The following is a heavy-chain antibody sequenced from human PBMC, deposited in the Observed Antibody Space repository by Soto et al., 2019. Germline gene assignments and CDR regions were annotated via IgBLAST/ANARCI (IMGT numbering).Heavy chain of an antibody. CDR1: GYTFTSYG. J-gene: IGHJ4*02. CDR3: ARALLSGSKIDY. CDR2: ISAYNGNT. V-gene: IGHV1-18*01. D-gene: IGHD3-10*01. Sequence: ASVKVSWNASGYTFTSYGISWVRQAPGQGLEWMGWISAYNGNTNYAQKLQGRVTMTTDTSTSTAYMELRSLRSDDTAVYHCARALLSGSKIDYSGQGTLVTVSS.